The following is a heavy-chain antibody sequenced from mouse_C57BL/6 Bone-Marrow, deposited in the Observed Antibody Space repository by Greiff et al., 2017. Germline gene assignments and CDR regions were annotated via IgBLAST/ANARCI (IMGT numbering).Heavy chain of an antibody. Sequence: VQLQQSGPELVKPGASVKISCKASGYTFTDYYMNWVKQSHGKSLEWIGDINPNNGGTSYNQKFKGKATLTVDKSSSTAYMELRSLTSEDSAVYYCARCYYGSSSYYFDYWGQGTTLTVSS. V-gene: IGHV1-26*01. CDR2: INPNNGGT. CDR1: GYTFTDYY. D-gene: IGHD1-1*01. J-gene: IGHJ2*01. CDR3: ARCYYGSSSYYFDY.